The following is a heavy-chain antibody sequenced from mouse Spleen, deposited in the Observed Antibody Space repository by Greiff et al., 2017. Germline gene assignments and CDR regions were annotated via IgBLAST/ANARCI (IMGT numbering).Heavy chain of an antibody. CDR3: AREGGNYKYYYAMDY. Sequence: EVKLVESGGGLVKPGGSLKLSCAASGFTFSSYAMSWVRQSPEKRLEWVAEISSGGSYTYYPDTVTGRFTISRDNAKNTLYLEMSSLRSEDTAMYYCAREGGNYKYYYAMDYWGQGTSVTVSS. CDR1: GFTFSSYA. D-gene: IGHD2-1*01. V-gene: IGHV5-9-4*01. CDR2: ISSGGSYT. J-gene: IGHJ4*01.